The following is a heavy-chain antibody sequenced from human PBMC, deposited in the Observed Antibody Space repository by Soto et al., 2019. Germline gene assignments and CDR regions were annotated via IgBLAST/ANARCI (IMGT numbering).Heavy chain of an antibody. CDR2: ISGSGGST. D-gene: IGHD3-22*01. V-gene: IGHV3-23*01. J-gene: IGHJ4*02. Sequence: GGSLRLSCAASGFTFSSYAMSWVRQAPGKGLEWVSAISGSGGSTYYADSVKGRFTISRDNSKNTLYLQMNSPRAEDTAVYYCAKTYDSSGYYHYGYWGQGTLVTVSS. CDR1: GFTFSSYA. CDR3: AKTYDSSGYYHYGY.